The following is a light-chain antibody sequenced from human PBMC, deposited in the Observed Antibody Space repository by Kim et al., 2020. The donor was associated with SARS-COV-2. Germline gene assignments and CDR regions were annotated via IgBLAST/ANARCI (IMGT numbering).Light chain of an antibody. Sequence: DIQMTQSPSSLSASVGDRVTITCRASQDISNYLAWYQQEPAKVPKLLIYAASALQSGVPSRFGGSGSGTDFTLTITSLQPEDVATYYCQTYDSVPWTFGPGTKVDIK. CDR2: AAS. CDR1: QDISNY. V-gene: IGKV1-27*01. CDR3: QTYDSVPWT. J-gene: IGKJ1*01.